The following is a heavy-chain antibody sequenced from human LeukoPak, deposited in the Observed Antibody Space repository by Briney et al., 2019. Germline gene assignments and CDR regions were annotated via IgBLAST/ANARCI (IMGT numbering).Heavy chain of an antibody. V-gene: IGHV3-30-3*01. CDR3: ARVVSRAYLQYFFDY. Sequence: GGSLRLSCVASGFTFSSYTMHWVRQAPGKGLEWVAVISHDGSKKYYADSVKGRFTISRDNSKNTLYLQMNSLRAEDTAVYYCARVVSRAYLQYFFDYWGQGTLVTVTS. D-gene: IGHD2-8*01. CDR1: GFTFSSYT. J-gene: IGHJ4*02. CDR2: ISHDGSKK.